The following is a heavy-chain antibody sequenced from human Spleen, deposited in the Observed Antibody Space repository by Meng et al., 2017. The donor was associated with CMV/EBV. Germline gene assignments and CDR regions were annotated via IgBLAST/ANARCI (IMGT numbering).Heavy chain of an antibody. CDR3: AKDQGIPGATGFHY. CDR1: GFTFSSYW. D-gene: IGHD1-26*01. CDR2: INSDGSST. Sequence: GGSLRLSCAASGFTFSSYWMHWVRQAPGKGLVWVSRINSDGSSTSYADSVKGRFTVSRDNPKNTLYLQVNSLRPEDTAFYYCAKDQGIPGATGFHYWGQGTLVTVSS. J-gene: IGHJ4*02. V-gene: IGHV3-74*01.